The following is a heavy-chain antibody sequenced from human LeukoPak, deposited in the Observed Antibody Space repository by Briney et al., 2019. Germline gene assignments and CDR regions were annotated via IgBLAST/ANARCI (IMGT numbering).Heavy chain of an antibody. Sequence: GGSLRLSCAASGFIFSNHWMGWVRQAPGKGLEWVSFIDSSSRYIYQAESVKGRFTISRDNAKSSLFLQMNSLRAEDTAVYYCARVGGHCTSTSCPPPDYWGQGTLVTVSS. CDR1: GFIFSNHW. V-gene: IGHV3-21*01. CDR3: ARVGGHCTSTSCPPPDY. CDR2: IDSSSRYI. D-gene: IGHD2-2*01. J-gene: IGHJ4*02.